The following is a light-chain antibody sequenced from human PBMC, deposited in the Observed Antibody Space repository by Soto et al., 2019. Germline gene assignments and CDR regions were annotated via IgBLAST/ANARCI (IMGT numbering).Light chain of an antibody. J-gene: IGKJ3*01. CDR3: QQSDSNFPIT. CDR1: QSISSY. Sequence: DIQMTQSPSSLSASVGDRVTITCRASQSISSYLNWYQRKPGKAPKLLIYAASRLQSGVPSRFTGSGSGTDFTLTIISLQPEDFATYYCQQSDSNFPITFGSGAKVDIK. CDR2: AAS. V-gene: IGKV1-39*01.